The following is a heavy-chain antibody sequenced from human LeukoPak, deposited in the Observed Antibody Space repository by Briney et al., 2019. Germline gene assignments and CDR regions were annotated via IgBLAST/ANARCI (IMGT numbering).Heavy chain of an antibody. J-gene: IGHJ4*02. CDR2: INHSGST. D-gene: IGHD3-10*01. Sequence: SETLSLTCAVYGGSFSGYYWSWIRQPPGKGLEWIGEINHSGSTNYNPSLKSRVTISVDTSKNQFSLKLSSVTAAGTAVYYCARTRYGSAHWGNWGQGTLVTVSS. CDR3: ARTRYGSAHWGN. V-gene: IGHV4-34*01. CDR1: GGSFSGYY.